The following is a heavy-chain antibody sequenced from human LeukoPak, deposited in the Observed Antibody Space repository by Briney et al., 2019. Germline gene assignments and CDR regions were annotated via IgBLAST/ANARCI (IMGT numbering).Heavy chain of an antibody. CDR2: ISSTSSYI. CDR1: GFTLSNYS. Sequence: GGSLRLSCAASGFTLSNYSMNWVRQAPGKGLEWVAFISSTSSYIFYADSIKGRFTISRDNAKNSLYLQMNSLRADDTAVYYCARDLAYGDDGLWGQGTLVTVSS. J-gene: IGHJ4*02. CDR3: ARDLAYGDDGL. D-gene: IGHD4-17*01. V-gene: IGHV3-21*01.